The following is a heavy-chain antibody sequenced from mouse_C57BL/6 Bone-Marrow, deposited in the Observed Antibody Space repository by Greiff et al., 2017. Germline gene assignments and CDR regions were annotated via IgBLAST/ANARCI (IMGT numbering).Heavy chain of an antibody. D-gene: IGHD1-1*01. CDR3: LCDYGRSYWFAY. J-gene: IGHJ3*01. CDR2: IDPENGDT. V-gene: IGHV14-4*01. CDR1: GFNIKDDY. Sequence: VQLQQSGAELVRPGASVKLSCTASGFNIKDDYMHWVKQRPEQGLEWIGWIDPENGDTEYASKFQGKATITADTSSNTAYLQLSSLTSEDTAVYYCLCDYGRSYWFAYWGQGTLVTVSA.